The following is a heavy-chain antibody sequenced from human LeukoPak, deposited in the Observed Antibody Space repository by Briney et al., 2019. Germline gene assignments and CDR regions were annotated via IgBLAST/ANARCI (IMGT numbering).Heavy chain of an antibody. CDR1: GFSLSTSGMC. J-gene: IGHJ6*03. D-gene: IGHD1-14*01. CDR2: IDWDDDK. Sequence: SGPALVKPTQTLTLTCTFSGFSLSTSGMCVSWIRQPPGKALEWLARIDWDDDKYYSTSLKTRLTISKDTSKNQVVLTMTNMDPVDTTTYYCARIEPYYYYMDVWGKGTTVTVSS. V-gene: IGHV2-70*11. CDR3: ARIEPYYYYMDV.